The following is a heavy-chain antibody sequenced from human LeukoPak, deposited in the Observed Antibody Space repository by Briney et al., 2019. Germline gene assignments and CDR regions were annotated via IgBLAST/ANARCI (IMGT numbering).Heavy chain of an antibody. J-gene: IGHJ4*02. D-gene: IGHD3-10*01. Sequence: GGSLKLSCAASGFTFSSYAMNWVRQAPGKGLEWVSAISCSGGSTYYADSVKGRFTISRDNSKNTLYLQMNSLRAEDTAVYYCAKEYPGIKMVREVPMYYFDYWGQGTLVTVSS. CDR2: ISCSGGST. V-gene: IGHV3-23*01. CDR1: GFTFSSYA. CDR3: AKEYPGIKMVREVPMYYFDY.